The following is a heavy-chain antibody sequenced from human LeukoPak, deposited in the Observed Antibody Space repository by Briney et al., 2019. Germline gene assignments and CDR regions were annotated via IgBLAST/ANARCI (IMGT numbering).Heavy chain of an antibody. D-gene: IGHD3-9*01. CDR3: ARDAILYYDILTGYYGDAFDI. CDR2: ISYDGSNK. J-gene: IGHJ3*02. Sequence: PGRSLRLSCAASGFTFSSYAMYWVRQAPGKGLEWVAVISYDGSNKYYADSVKGRFTISRDNSKNTLYLQMNSLRAEDTAVYYCARDAILYYDILTGYYGDAFDIWGQGTMVTVSS. CDR1: GFTFSSYA. V-gene: IGHV3-30*04.